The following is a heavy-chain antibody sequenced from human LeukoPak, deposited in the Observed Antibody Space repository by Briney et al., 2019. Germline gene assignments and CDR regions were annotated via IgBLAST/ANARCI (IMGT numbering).Heavy chain of an antibody. CDR1: GFTFSTYW. Sequence: PGGSLRLSCAASGFTFSTYWLSWVRQAPGKGLEWVANIKQDGSEKYYVDSAKGRFTISRDNAKNSLYLQMNSLRAEDTAVYYCARAREVRGFDYWGQGTLVTVSS. D-gene: IGHD3-10*01. CDR2: IKQDGSEK. V-gene: IGHV3-7*01. J-gene: IGHJ4*02. CDR3: ARAREVRGFDY.